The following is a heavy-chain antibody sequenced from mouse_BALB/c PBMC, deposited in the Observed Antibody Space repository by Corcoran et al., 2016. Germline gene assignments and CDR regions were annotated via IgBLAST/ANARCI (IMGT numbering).Heavy chain of an antibody. D-gene: IGHD3-1*01. CDR3: ARGRARAPYYFDY. Sequence: EVQLQQSGAEVVKPGASVKLSCTASGFNIKDTYMHWVKQRPEQGLEWSGRIDPANGNTKYDPKFQGKATITEDTSSNTAYPQLSSLTSEDTAVYYCARGRARAPYYFDYWGQGTTLTVSS. J-gene: IGHJ2*01. CDR2: IDPANGNT. CDR1: GFNIKDTY. V-gene: IGHV14-3*02.